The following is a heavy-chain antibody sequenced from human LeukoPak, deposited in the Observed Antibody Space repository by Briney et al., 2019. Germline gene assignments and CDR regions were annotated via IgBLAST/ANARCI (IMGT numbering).Heavy chain of an antibody. D-gene: IGHD6-19*01. Sequence: GGSLRLSCAASGFTFSSYGMSWVRQAPGKGLEWVADIKDDGSAKYYVDSVKGRFSISRDNAKNSLYLQMNSLRAEDTAVYYCARGTEDSSGWYVFSPQPAGGYNWFDPWGQGTLVTVSS. V-gene: IGHV3-7*01. CDR1: GFTFSSYG. J-gene: IGHJ5*02. CDR2: IKDDGSAK. CDR3: ARGTEDSSGWYVFSPQPAGGYNWFDP.